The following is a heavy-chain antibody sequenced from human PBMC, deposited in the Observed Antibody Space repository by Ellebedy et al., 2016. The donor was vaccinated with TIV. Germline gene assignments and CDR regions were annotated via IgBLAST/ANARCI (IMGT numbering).Heavy chain of an antibody. CDR2: IHHGGTT. CDR3: ARLIGAGAFDI. J-gene: IGHJ3*02. D-gene: IGHD3-16*01. CDR1: GGSITSSDW. Sequence: MPSETLSLTCAVSGGSITSSDWWSWVRQPPGKGLEWLGEIHHGGTTNFNPSLKSRVTMSVDKSRNQFSLKLISVTAADTAVYYCARLIGAGAFDIWGQGTMVTVSS. V-gene: IGHV4-4*02.